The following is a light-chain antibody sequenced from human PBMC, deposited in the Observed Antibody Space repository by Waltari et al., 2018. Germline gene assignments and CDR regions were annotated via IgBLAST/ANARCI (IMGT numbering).Light chain of an antibody. CDR3: QSFDNMLSGGVV. CDR2: GKY. Sequence: QSVLTQPPSVSGTPGQRVTISCSGSTSNIGAGHDVHWYQHLPGTAPKLLIYGKYNRPSGVPDRFSGSKSGTSASLAITGLQADDEADYFCQSFDNMLSGGVVFGGGTKLAVL. J-gene: IGLJ2*01. CDR1: TSNIGAGHD. V-gene: IGLV1-40*01.